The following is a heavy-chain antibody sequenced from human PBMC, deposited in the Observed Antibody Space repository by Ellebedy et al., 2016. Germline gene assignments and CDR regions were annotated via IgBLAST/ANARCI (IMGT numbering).Heavy chain of an antibody. V-gene: IGHV3-7*01. Sequence: GGSLRLSXVGSGFSFGDYWMTWVRQAPGKGLEWVANIKQDGSEKYYVDSVKGRFTISRDNAKNSLYLQMNSLRAEDTAVYYCARETATVTTNWFDPWGQGTLVTVSS. CDR3: ARETATVTTNWFDP. CDR1: GFSFGDYW. CDR2: IKQDGSEK. D-gene: IGHD4-17*01. J-gene: IGHJ5*02.